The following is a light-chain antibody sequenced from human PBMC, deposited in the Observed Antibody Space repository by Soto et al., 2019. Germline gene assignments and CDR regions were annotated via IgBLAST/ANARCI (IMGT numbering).Light chain of an antibody. J-gene: IGKJ1*01. Sequence: EIVLTQSPATLSLSPGERATLSCRASQSVSSYLAWYQQKPGQAPRLLIYDASNRATGIPARFSGSGSGTDFTLTISSLEPEDFAVYYCQQRIKLLTFGQGTKVDIK. CDR3: QQRIKLLT. CDR2: DAS. V-gene: IGKV3-11*01. CDR1: QSVSSY.